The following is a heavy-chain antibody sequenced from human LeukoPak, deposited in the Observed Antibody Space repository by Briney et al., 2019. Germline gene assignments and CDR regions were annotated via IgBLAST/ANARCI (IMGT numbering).Heavy chain of an antibody. V-gene: IGHV3-23*01. J-gene: IGHJ4*02. Sequence: GGSLRLSCAASGFTFSSYAMSWVRQAPGKGLEWVSTISGSGGSTYYADSVRGRFTISRDNSKNTLYLQMNSLRAEDTAVYYCAKSRDDTSYWYLYYFDYWGQGTLVTVSS. CDR1: GFTFSSYA. CDR3: AKSRDDTSYWYLYYFDY. D-gene: IGHD6-13*01. CDR2: ISGSGGST.